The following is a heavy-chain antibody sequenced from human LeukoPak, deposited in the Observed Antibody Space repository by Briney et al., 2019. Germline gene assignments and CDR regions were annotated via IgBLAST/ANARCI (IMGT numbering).Heavy chain of an antibody. Sequence: GGSLRLSCAASGFTFSSYWMSWVRQAQGKGVEWVANIKKDGSEKYYVDSVKGRFTISRDNAKNSLYLQMNSLRAEDAAVYYCARDWKSDILTGYPFFDYWGQGTLVTVSS. D-gene: IGHD3-9*01. CDR1: GFTFSSYW. J-gene: IGHJ4*02. CDR2: IKKDGSEK. V-gene: IGHV3-7*03. CDR3: ARDWKSDILTGYPFFDY.